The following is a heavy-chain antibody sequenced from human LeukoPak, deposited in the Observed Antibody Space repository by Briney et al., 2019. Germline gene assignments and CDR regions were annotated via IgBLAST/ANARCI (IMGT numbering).Heavy chain of an antibody. V-gene: IGHV4-39*01. CDR3: ARLSDHYYDSSGYYFDY. Sequence: SETLSLTCTVPGGSISSSSYYWGWIRQPPGKGLEWIGSIYYSGSTYYNPSLKSRVTISVDTSKNQFSLKLSSVTAADTAVYYCARLSDHYYDSSGYYFDYWGQGTLVTVSS. D-gene: IGHD3-22*01. CDR2: IYYSGST. CDR1: GGSISSSSYY. J-gene: IGHJ4*02.